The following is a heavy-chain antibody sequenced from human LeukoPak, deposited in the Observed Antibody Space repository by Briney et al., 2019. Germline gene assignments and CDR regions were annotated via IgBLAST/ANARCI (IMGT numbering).Heavy chain of an antibody. J-gene: IGHJ4*02. CDR2: INQDGSDK. Sequence: GGSLRLSCAASGFTFSTSWMSWVRHTPGKGLEWVANINQDGSDKYYVDSVKGRFTISRDNAKNSLYLQMNSLRAEDTAVYYCARRLVGTPDYFDYWGQGTLVTVSS. D-gene: IGHD4-23*01. V-gene: IGHV3-7*01. CDR3: ARRLVGTPDYFDY. CDR1: GFTFSTSW.